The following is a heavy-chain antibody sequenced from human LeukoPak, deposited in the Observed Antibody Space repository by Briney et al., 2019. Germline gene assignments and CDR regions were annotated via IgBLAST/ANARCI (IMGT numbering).Heavy chain of an antibody. V-gene: IGHV3-30-3*01. J-gene: IGHJ4*02. Sequence: GGSLRLSCAASGFNFNNYVMHWVRQAPGRGLEWVAVISYDGSNIYYVDSLKGRFTVSRDNSKNMLYLQMSSLRPEDTAVYYCAREMATTETFDYGGQGTLVTVSS. CDR3: AREMATTETFDY. D-gene: IGHD5-24*01. CDR1: GFNFNNYV. CDR2: ISYDGSNI.